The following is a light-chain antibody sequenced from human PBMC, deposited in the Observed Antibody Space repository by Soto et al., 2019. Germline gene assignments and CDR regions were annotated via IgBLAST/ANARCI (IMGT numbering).Light chain of an antibody. CDR1: QSVSSSY. V-gene: IGKV3-20*01. Sequence: DIVLTQSPGTLSLSPGERATLSCRASQSVSSSYLAWYQQKPGQAPRLLIYEASSRATGIPDRFSGSGSGTDFTLTISRLEPEDVGVYYCQHYGSSAWAVGQGTQVEI. J-gene: IGKJ1*01. CDR2: EAS. CDR3: QHYGSSAWA.